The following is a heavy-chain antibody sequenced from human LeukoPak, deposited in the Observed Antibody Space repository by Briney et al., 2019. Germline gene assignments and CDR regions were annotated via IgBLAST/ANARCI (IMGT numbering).Heavy chain of an antibody. D-gene: IGHD1-26*01. V-gene: IGHV4-30-2*01. CDR2: IYHSGST. CDR3: ASTRTSRAMDV. J-gene: IGHJ6*03. CDR1: GGSISSGGYS. Sequence: SETLSLTCTVSGGSISSGGYSWSWIRQPPGKGLEWIGYIYHSGSTYYNPSLKSRVTISVDRSKNQFSLKLSSVTAADTAVYYCASTRTSRAMDVWGKGTTVTVSS.